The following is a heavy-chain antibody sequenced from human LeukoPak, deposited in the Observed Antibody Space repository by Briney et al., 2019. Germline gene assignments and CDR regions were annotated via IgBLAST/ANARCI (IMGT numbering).Heavy chain of an antibody. CDR3: ARRGIVVVLAAHFGY. J-gene: IGHJ4*02. V-gene: IGHV3-20*04. D-gene: IGHD2-2*01. CDR2: ISWNGDNT. CDR1: GFTFDDYG. Sequence: PGGSLRLSCAASGFTFDDYGMSWVRQAPGKGLEWVSSISWNGDNTGYADSVKGRFTVSRDNAKNSLYLQMHSLRAEDTAFYYCARRGIVVVLAAHFGYWGQGTLVTVSS.